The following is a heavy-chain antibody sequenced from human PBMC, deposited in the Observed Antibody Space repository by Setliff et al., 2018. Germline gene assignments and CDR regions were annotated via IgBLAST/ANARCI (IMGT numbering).Heavy chain of an antibody. J-gene: IGHJ6*02. CDR3: AREDGTYYNFWSGYSTTPYYGMDV. CDR2: IIPIFGTA. CDR1: GGTFSSYA. V-gene: IGHV1-69*13. D-gene: IGHD3-3*01. Sequence: SVKVSCKASGGTFSSYAISWVRQAPGQGLEWMGGIIPIFGTANYAQKFQGRVTITADESTSTAYMELSSLRSGDTAVYYCAREDGTYYNFWSGYSTTPYYGMDVWGQGTTVTVS.